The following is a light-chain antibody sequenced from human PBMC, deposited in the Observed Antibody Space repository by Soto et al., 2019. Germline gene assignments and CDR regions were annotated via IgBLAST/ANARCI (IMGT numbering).Light chain of an antibody. CDR3: KQYESPPVP. Sequence: DIQMTQSPSYLSASVGDRVTITCRASQSISTYLNWYQQKPGKAPEFLIYSASSLQSGVPSRFSGSGSGTDFPLTISSQQPEVFETYYCKQYESPPVPFGEGTKVEIK. J-gene: IGKJ1*01. CDR1: QSISTY. V-gene: IGKV1-39*01. CDR2: SAS.